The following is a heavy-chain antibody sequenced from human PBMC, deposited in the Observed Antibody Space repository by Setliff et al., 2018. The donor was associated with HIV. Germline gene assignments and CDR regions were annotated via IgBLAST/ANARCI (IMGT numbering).Heavy chain of an antibody. D-gene: IGHD3-9*01. J-gene: IGHJ6*03. CDR1: GGSFSGYY. Sequence: SETLSLTCAVYGGSFSGYYWSWIRQPPGKGLEWIGEINHSGSTNYNPSLKSRVTILVDTSRNQFSLKLSSVTAADTAVYYCARGHDNKYYYFYYMDVWGKGTTVTV. CDR2: INHSGST. CDR3: ARGHDNKYYYFYYMDV. V-gene: IGHV4-34*01.